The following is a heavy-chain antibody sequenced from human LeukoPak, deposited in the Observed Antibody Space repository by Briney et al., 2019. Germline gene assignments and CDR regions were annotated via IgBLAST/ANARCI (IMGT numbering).Heavy chain of an antibody. J-gene: IGHJ5*02. D-gene: IGHD3-9*01. CDR2: IKQDGSEK. Sequence: PGGSLRLSCAASGFTFSSYWMSWVRQAPGKGLEWVANIKQDGSEKYYVDSVKGRFTISRDNAKNLLFLQMNNLRAEDTAVYYCARDVDRRDDPWGQGILVTVPS. CDR3: ARDVDRRDDP. CDR1: GFTFSSYW. V-gene: IGHV3-7*01.